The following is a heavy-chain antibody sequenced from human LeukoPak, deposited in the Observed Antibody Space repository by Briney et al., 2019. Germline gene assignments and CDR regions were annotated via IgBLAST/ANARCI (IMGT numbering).Heavy chain of an antibody. CDR3: ARETRWELFDY. Sequence: GGSLRLSCAASGFTFTRFWMTWVRQAPGKGLEWVANIKTDGSERHYADSVKGRFTISRDNAKNSLYLQMNSLRAEDTAVYYCARETRWELFDYWGQGTLVTVSS. CDR2: IKTDGSER. V-gene: IGHV3-7*04. J-gene: IGHJ4*02. CDR1: GFTFTRFW. D-gene: IGHD1-26*01.